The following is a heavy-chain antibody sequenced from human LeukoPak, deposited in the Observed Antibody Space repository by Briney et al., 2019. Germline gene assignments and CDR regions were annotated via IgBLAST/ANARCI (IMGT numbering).Heavy chain of an antibody. J-gene: IGHJ4*02. V-gene: IGHV3-11*01. CDR2: ISSSGSTI. CDR1: GFTFSDYY. D-gene: IGHD2-15*01. Sequence: GGSLRLSCAASGFTFSDYYMSWIRQAPGKGLEWVSYISSSGSTIYYADSVKGRFTISRDNAKNSLYLQMNSLRAEDTAVYYCARDPPLTYCSGGSCYVDYWGQGTLVTVSS. CDR3: ARDPPLTYCSGGSCYVDY.